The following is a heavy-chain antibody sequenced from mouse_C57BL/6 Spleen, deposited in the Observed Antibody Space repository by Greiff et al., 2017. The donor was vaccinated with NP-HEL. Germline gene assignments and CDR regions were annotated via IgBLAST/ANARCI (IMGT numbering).Heavy chain of an antibody. Sequence: QVQLQQPGAELVRPGSSVKLSCKASGYTFTSYWMHWVKQRPIQGLEWIGNIDPSDSATHYNQKFKDKATLTVDKSSSTAYMQLSSLTSEDSAVYYCARMDYWGQGTSVTVSS. V-gene: IGHV1-52*01. J-gene: IGHJ4*01. CDR3: ARMDY. CDR2: IDPSDSAT. CDR1: GYTFTSYW.